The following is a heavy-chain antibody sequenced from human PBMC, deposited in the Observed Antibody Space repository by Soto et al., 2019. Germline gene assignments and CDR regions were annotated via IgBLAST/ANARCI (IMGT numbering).Heavy chain of an antibody. D-gene: IGHD1-26*01. V-gene: IGHV1-18*01. CDR3: ATAYSGSYLRGNDAFDI. J-gene: IGHJ3*02. Sequence: ASVKVSCKASGYTFTSYGISWVRQAPGQGLERMGWISAYNGNTNYAQKLQGRVTMTTDTSTSTAYMELRSLRSEDTAVYYCATAYSGSYLRGNDAFDIWGQGTMVTVSS. CDR1: GYTFTSYG. CDR2: ISAYNGNT.